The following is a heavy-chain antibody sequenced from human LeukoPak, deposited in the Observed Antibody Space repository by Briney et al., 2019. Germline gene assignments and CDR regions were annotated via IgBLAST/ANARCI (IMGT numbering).Heavy chain of an antibody. CDR1: GYTFINCY. D-gene: IGHD2-21*01. J-gene: IGHJ1*01. Sequence: ASVKVSCKASGYTFINCYMHWVRQAPGQGLEWMGIINPSGGSTSYAQKFQGRVTVTRDTSTSTVYMELSSLRSEDTAVYYCARDESTSILWWWGQGTLVTVSS. CDR3: ARDESTSILWW. CDR2: INPSGGST. V-gene: IGHV1-46*01.